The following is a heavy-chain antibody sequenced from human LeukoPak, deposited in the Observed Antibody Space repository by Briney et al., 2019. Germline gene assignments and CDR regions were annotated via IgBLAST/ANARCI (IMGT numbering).Heavy chain of an antibody. Sequence: ASVKVSCKASGYTFITFGISWVRQAPGQGLEWMGWIGPSSGNTNYAQKSQDRLTMSTDTSTGIAYMQLRSLRSDDTAVYYCARAGTTVTGGDAFDIWGQGTMVTVSS. V-gene: IGHV1-18*01. D-gene: IGHD1-1*01. CDR3: ARAGTTVTGGDAFDI. J-gene: IGHJ3*02. CDR2: IGPSSGNT. CDR1: GYTFITFG.